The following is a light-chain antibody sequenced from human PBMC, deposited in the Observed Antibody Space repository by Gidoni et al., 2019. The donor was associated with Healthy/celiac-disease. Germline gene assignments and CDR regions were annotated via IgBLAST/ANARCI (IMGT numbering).Light chain of an antibody. CDR2: DAS. CDR1: QSISSW. J-gene: IGKJ1*01. Sequence: IKMSQSPSTLSASVGDRVTSTCRASQSISSWLAWYQQKPGKAPKLLIYDASSLESGVPSRYSGSGSGTEFTLTISSLQPDDFATYYCQQYNSYWTFGQGTKVEIK. V-gene: IGKV1-5*01. CDR3: QQYNSYWT.